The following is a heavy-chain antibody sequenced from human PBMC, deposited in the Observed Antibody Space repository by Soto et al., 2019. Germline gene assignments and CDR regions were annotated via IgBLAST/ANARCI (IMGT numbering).Heavy chain of an antibody. Sequence: ASVTVSCKVSGYTLTDLSMHWVRQAPGKGLEWMGGFDPEDGETIYAQKFQGRVTMTEDTSTDTAYMELSSLRSEDTAVYYCATADIAAAGGDFDYWGQGTLVTVSS. V-gene: IGHV1-24*01. J-gene: IGHJ4*02. CDR1: GYTLTDLS. CDR2: FDPEDGET. CDR3: ATADIAAAGGDFDY. D-gene: IGHD6-13*01.